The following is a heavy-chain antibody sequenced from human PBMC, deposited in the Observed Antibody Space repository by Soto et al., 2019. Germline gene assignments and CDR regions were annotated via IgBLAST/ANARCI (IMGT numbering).Heavy chain of an antibody. CDR2: ISSNSAYI. CDR1: GFTFRSFT. J-gene: IGHJ5*02. D-gene: IGHD6-13*01. CDR3: TRDASRDSSARGWFDP. V-gene: IGHV3-21*01. Sequence: GGSLRLSCAASGFTFRSFTMNWVRQAPGKGLEWVSTISSNSAYIYYTDALRGRFTISRDNAKNSLHLQMNSLRAEDTAVYYCTRDASRDSSARGWFDPWGPGTPVTVSS.